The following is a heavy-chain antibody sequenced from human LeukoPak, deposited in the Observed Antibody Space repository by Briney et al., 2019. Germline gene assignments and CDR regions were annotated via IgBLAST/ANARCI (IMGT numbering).Heavy chain of an antibody. CDR3: ARAMIFAYYFNF. CDR1: GFTFSDFY. J-gene: IGHJ4*02. V-gene: IGHV3-11*01. Sequence: GGSLRLSCAASGFTFSDFYMTWIRQAPGKGLEWVSYSSNGGSTIYYADSVKGRFTISRDNARNSLYLQMNSLRAEDTAVYYCARAMIFAYYFNFWGQGTLVTVSS. CDR2: SSNGGSTI. D-gene: IGHD3/OR15-3a*01.